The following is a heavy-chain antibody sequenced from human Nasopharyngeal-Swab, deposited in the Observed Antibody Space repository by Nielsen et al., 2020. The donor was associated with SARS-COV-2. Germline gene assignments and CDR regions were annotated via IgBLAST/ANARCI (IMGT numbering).Heavy chain of an antibody. D-gene: IGHD3-3*01. V-gene: IGHV3-23*01. Sequence: GGSLRLSCVASGFTFSSCAMTWVRQAPGKGLQWLSIISGSGHRTYYADSVKGRFTISRDNSQNTLYLQMNSLRAEDTAVYYCAKDFRHNYDYWSGYFTNWGQGTLVTVSS. CDR3: AKDFRHNYDYWSGYFTN. CDR1: GFTFSSCA. CDR2: ISGSGHRT. J-gene: IGHJ4*02.